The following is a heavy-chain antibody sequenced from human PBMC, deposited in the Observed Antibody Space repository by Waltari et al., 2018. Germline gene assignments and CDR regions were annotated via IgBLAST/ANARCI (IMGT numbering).Heavy chain of an antibody. CDR1: GFTFSDYW. V-gene: IGHV3-74*01. CDR2: ISNDGST. J-gene: IGHJ4*02. D-gene: IGHD6-13*01. Sequence: EAQLVESGGGSVQPGGSLRLSCEASGFTFSDYWMHWVRQAPGKGLVWVSYISNDGSTAYADAVKGRFTISRDNAQSTLYLQMNSLRAEDTAVYYCARWHYSSSNYWGQGTLVTVSS. CDR3: ARWHYSSSNY.